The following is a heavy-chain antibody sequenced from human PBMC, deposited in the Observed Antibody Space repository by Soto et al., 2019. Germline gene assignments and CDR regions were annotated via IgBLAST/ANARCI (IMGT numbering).Heavy chain of an antibody. J-gene: IGHJ5*02. D-gene: IGHD1-26*01. CDR3: ARGYTFPFDP. Sequence: GASVKLSCKASGVTFTSYAMHCVRQAPGQRLEWMGWINAGNGNTKYSQKFQGRVTITRDTSASTAYMELSSLRSEDTAVYYCARGYTFPFDPWGQGTLATVLL. CDR1: GVTFTSYA. CDR2: INAGNGNT. V-gene: IGHV1-3*01.